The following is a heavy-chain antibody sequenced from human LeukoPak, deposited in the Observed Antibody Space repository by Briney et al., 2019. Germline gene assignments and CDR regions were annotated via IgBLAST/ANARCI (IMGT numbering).Heavy chain of an antibody. CDR3: ARQALTSRSADY. J-gene: IGHJ4*02. D-gene: IGHD1-14*01. CDR2: ITGSGTST. V-gene: IGHV3-23*01. CDR1: GFTFSSYG. Sequence: GGSLRLSCAASGFTFSSYGMNWVRQAPGKGLEWVSGITGSGTSTYYADSVKGRFTISRDNSRNTLYLQMNSLRAEDTALYYCARQALTSRSADYWGQGTLVTVSS.